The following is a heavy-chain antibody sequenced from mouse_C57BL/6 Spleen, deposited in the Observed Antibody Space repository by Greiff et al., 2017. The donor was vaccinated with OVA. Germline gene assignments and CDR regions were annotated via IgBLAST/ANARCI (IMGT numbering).Heavy chain of an antibody. Sequence: QVQLQQSGPGLVAPSQSLSITCTVSGFSLTSYGVHWVRQPPGKGLEWLVVIWSDGSTTYNSALKSRLSISKDNSKSQVFLKMNSLQTDDTAMYYCARENDYVGYAMDYWGQGTSVTVSS. CDR3: ARENDYVGYAMDY. J-gene: IGHJ4*01. D-gene: IGHD2-4*01. CDR2: IWSDGST. V-gene: IGHV2-6*03. CDR1: GFSLTSYG.